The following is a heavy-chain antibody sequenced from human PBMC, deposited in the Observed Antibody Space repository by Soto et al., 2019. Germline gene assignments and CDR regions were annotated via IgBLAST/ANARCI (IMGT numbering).Heavy chain of an antibody. Sequence: GGSLRLSCTASGFTFGDYAMSWFRQAPGKGLEWVGFIRSKAYGGTTEYAASVKGRFTISRDDSKSIAYLQMNSLKTEDTAVYYCIYGDYVVGLGDAFDIWGQGTMVTVSS. J-gene: IGHJ3*02. D-gene: IGHD4-17*01. V-gene: IGHV3-49*03. CDR2: IRSKAYGGTT. CDR1: GFTFGDYA. CDR3: IYGDYVVGLGDAFDI.